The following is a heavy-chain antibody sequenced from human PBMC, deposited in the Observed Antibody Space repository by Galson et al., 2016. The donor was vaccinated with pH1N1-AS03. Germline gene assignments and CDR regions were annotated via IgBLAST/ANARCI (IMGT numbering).Heavy chain of an antibody. CDR2: IYPGNSDS. CDR1: GYRFTNYW. CDR3: ARPRLNYFDN. Sequence: QSGAEVKKPGESLKISCKGSGYRFTNYWIGWVRQMPGKGLEWMGIIYPGNSDSRYNKSFQGQVTISADTSISTVYLQWGSLQASDTAMYYCARPRLNYFDNWGQGTLVTVSS. J-gene: IGHJ4*02. D-gene: IGHD3-16*01. V-gene: IGHV5-51*03.